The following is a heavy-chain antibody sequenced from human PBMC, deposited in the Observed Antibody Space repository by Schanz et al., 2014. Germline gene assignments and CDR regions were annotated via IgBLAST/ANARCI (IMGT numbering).Heavy chain of an antibody. CDR3: VRDAGRDGYNLAFDV. Sequence: EVQEVESGLGLIHPGGSLRLSCAVSGFTVSTNYMTWVRQAPGKGLECVSVLYTGGSTFYAESVRGRFFISRDSSKNTLFLHMNSLRAEDTAVYYCVRDAGRDGYNLAFDVWGQGTLVTVSS. D-gene: IGHD1-1*01. V-gene: IGHV3-53*01. CDR2: LYTGGST. J-gene: IGHJ3*01. CDR1: GFTVSTNY.